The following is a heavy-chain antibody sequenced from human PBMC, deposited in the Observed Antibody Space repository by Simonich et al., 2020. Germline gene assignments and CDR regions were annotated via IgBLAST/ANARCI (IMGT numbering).Heavy chain of an antibody. Sequence: QVQLQESGPGLVKPSETLSLTCAVSGYSISSGYYWGWIRQPPGKGLEWIGSIYLSGTTNYTPSLKSRGTISVDTSNNQFSLKLSSVTAADTAVYYCARVGYSNYYYYGMDVWGQGTTVTVSS. CDR2: IYLSGTT. D-gene: IGHD6-13*01. J-gene: IGHJ6*02. CDR1: GYSISSGYY. V-gene: IGHV4-38-2*01. CDR3: ARVGYSNYYYYGMDV.